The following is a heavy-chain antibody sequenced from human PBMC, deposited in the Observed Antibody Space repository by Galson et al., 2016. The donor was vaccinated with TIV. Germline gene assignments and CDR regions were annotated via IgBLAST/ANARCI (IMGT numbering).Heavy chain of an antibody. CDR1: GYTFAIYA. Sequence: SVKVSCKASGYTFAIYAMHWVRQAPGQRLEWLGWFNAGNGNTKYSQKFQGRVTITWDTSASTAYMALSSLRFEDTAVYYCSRPPYCGGDCYKYDHWGQGTRVTVYS. V-gene: IGHV1-3*01. CDR3: SRPPYCGGDCYKYDH. D-gene: IGHD2-21*01. J-gene: IGHJ4*02. CDR2: FNAGNGNT.